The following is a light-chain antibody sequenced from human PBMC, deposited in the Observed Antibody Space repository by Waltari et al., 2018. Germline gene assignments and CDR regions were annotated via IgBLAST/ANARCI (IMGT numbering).Light chain of an antibody. Sequence: DIQMTQAPSSLSASVGDRVTITCRASQTITSHLNWFQQQPGRAPKLLIHTASSLQSGVPSRLSGSGSGTQFTLTISSLQPEDFATYFCQQSYITPYTFGQGTKVEIK. CDR3: QQSYITPYT. CDR1: QTITSH. V-gene: IGKV1-39*01. CDR2: TAS. J-gene: IGKJ2*01.